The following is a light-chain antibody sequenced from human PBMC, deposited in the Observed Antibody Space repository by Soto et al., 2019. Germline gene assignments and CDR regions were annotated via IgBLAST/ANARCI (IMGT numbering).Light chain of an antibody. CDR2: KVS. Sequence: DVVMTQSPLSLPVTLGQPASISCRSSRSLAYSDGNTYLNWFQQRPGQSPRRLIYKVSNRDSGVPDRFSGRGSGTDFTLKISRVEAEDVGVYYCMQGTHWPPYTFGQGTKLEIK. CDR1: RSLAYSDGNTY. V-gene: IGKV2-30*01. J-gene: IGKJ2*01. CDR3: MQGTHWPPYT.